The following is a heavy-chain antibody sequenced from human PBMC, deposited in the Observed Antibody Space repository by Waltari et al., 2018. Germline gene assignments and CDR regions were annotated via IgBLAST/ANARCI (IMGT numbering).Heavy chain of an antibody. Sequence: EVQLVESGGGLVKPGGSLRLSCVVSGLNFRSYSMNWVRQAAGKGLEWVSYISDGSDYSYYADSVKGRFTISRDNAKNSLYLQMNRLRTDDTAVYYCARDFYCSDGRCTDYWGQGTLVTVSS. V-gene: IGHV3-21*01. J-gene: IGHJ4*02. CDR1: GLNFRSYS. D-gene: IGHD2-15*01. CDR2: ISDGSDYS. CDR3: ARDFYCSDGRCTDY.